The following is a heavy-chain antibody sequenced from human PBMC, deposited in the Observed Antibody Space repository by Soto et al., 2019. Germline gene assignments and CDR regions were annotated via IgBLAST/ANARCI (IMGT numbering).Heavy chain of an antibody. V-gene: IGHV3-11*01. D-gene: IGHD1-20*01. Sequence: GGSLRLSCAASGFTFSDYYMSWIRQAPGKGLEWVSYISSSGSTIYYADSVKGRFTISRDNAKNSLYLQMNSLRAEDTAVYYCARDTGDRLYNWNGVTDAFDIWGQGTMVTVSS. CDR1: GFTFSDYY. CDR2: ISSSGSTI. J-gene: IGHJ3*02. CDR3: ARDTGDRLYNWNGVTDAFDI.